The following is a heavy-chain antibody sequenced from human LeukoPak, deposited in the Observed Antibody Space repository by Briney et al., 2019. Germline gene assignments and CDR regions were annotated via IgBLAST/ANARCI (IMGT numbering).Heavy chain of an antibody. J-gene: IGHJ4*02. V-gene: IGHV4-59*12. D-gene: IGHD2-2*01. CDR1: GGSISSYY. Sequence: PSETLSLTCTVSGGSISSYYWSWIRQPPGKGLEWIGYIYYSGSTNYNPSLKSRVTISVDTSKNQFSLKLSSVTAADTAVYYCARDLRRSGPAAYFDYWGQGTLVTVSS. CDR3: ARDLRRSGPAAYFDY. CDR2: IYYSGST.